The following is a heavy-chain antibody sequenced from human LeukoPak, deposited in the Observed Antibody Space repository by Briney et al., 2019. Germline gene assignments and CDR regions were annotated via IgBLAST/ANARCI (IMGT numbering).Heavy chain of an antibody. CDR2: ISGSAEKT. Sequence: GGFLRLSCTASGFTSSSYAMNWVRQAPGKGLEWVSSISGSAEKTYYADSVKGRFTISRDNSKNTLYLQMDSLRAEDTATYYCAKDPQYDFWSGSTFDIWGQGTMVTVSS. J-gene: IGHJ3*02. V-gene: IGHV3-23*01. D-gene: IGHD3-3*01. CDR1: GFTSSSYA. CDR3: AKDPQYDFWSGSTFDI.